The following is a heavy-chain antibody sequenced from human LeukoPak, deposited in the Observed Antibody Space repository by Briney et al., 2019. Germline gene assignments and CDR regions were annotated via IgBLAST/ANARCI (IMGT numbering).Heavy chain of an antibody. V-gene: IGHV3-11*01. CDR3: ARRGHDSSGYYRFDY. Sequence: GGSLRLSCAASGFTFSDYYMSWIRQAPGRGLEWVSYISSSGSTIYYADSVKGRFTISRDNAKNSLYLQMNSLRAEDTAVYYCARRGHDSSGYYRFDYWGQGTLVTVSS. D-gene: IGHD3-22*01. J-gene: IGHJ4*02. CDR1: GFTFSDYY. CDR2: ISSSGSTI.